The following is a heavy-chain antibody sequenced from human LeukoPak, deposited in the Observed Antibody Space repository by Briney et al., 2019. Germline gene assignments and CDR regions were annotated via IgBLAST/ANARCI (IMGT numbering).Heavy chain of an antibody. CDR3: NTRISGFWSGKTDY. Sequence: GGSLRLSCAASGFPLSNVWTSWVRQAPGKGLEWLGRIKSKSDGGATDYAAPVRGRFTISRDDSKNSLYLQMNSLKTDDTAVYYGNTRISGFWSGKTDYWGQGTLVTVSS. D-gene: IGHD3-3*01. J-gene: IGHJ4*02. CDR2: IKSKSDGGAT. V-gene: IGHV3-15*01. CDR1: GFPLSNVW.